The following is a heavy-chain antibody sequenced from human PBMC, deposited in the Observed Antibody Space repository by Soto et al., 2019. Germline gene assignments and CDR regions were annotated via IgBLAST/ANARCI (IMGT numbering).Heavy chain of an antibody. D-gene: IGHD3-3*01. V-gene: IGHV4-59*08. CDR2: TSNSAPT. Sequence: QVQLQESGPGLVKPSETLSLTYTVSGGSISSYHSSWIRQSPGKGLEWIGYTSNSAPTIYNPSLKSRVTFSADASKTQFSLRMSSVTAADTAVNFCARLFRDVYNAVEYWGKGALVTVSS. J-gene: IGHJ4*02. CDR1: GGSISSYH. CDR3: ARLFRDVYNAVEY.